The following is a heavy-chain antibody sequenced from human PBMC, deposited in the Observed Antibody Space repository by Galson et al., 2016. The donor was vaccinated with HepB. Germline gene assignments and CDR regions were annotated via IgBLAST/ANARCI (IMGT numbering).Heavy chain of an antibody. CDR3: AKGASGWPGSFDY. CDR2: ISSTGGST. J-gene: IGHJ4*02. V-gene: IGHV3-23*01. D-gene: IGHD6-19*01. CDR1: GFTFNNYA. Sequence: CAASGFTFNNYAMNWVRQAPGKGLEWVSAISSTGGSTYYADSVKGRFTISRDNSKNTLFLQMNSLRAEDTAVYYCAKGASGWPGSFDYWGQGTLVTVSS.